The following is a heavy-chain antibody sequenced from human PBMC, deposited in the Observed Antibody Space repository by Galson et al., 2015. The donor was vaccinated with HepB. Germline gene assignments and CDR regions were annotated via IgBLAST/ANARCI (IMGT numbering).Heavy chain of an antibody. CDR2: INPSGGST. Sequence: SVKVSCKASGYTFTSYYMHWVRQAPGQGLEWMGVINPSGGSTSYAQKFQGRVTMTRDTSTSTVYMELSSLRSEDTAVYYCAINTGWTGTIDYWGQGTLVTVSS. CDR1: GYTFTSYY. D-gene: IGHD2-8*02. V-gene: IGHV1-46*01. CDR3: AINTGWTGTIDY. J-gene: IGHJ4*02.